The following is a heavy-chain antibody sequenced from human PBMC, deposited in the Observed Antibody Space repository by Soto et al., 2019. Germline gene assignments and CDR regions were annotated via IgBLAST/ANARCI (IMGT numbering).Heavy chain of an antibody. CDR2: TNWNGATT. CDR1: GFTFDDYS. D-gene: IGHD2-2*01. V-gene: IGHV3-20*01. CDR3: AGDRDGSTGFNAY. Sequence: EVQLVVSGGGVVRPGGSMRLSCTASGFTFDDYSMTWVRQIPGKGLQWVSTTNWNGATTAYADSVRGRFTISRDNAKKALYLQLHAVTVADTAFYQCAGDRDGSTGFNAYWGKGALGTVS. J-gene: IGHJ4*02.